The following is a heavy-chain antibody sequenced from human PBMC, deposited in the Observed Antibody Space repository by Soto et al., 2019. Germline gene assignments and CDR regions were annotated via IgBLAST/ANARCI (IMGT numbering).Heavy chain of an antibody. CDR2: ISYDGSNK. D-gene: IGHD3-16*01. Sequence: QVQLVESGGGVVQPGKSLRLSCVASGFTFSSYGIHWVRQAPGKGLEWVAVISYDGSNKFYADSVKGRFTISRDNSNGTVYLQMDSLRAEDTAVYYCAKDFLLWGSFPDPGASDYWGQGTLVTVSS. CDR3: AKDFLLWGSFPDPGASDY. V-gene: IGHV3-30*18. CDR1: GFTFSSYG. J-gene: IGHJ4*02.